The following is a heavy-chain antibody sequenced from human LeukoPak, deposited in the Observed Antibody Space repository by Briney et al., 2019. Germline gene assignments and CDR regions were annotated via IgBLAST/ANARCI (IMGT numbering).Heavy chain of an antibody. CDR2: IKKDGSEK. CDR3: ARATQSYYYYLDV. D-gene: IGHD2-15*01. CDR1: GFTFSSYW. V-gene: IGHV3-7*03. J-gene: IGHJ6*03. Sequence: GGSLRLSCAASGFTFSSYWMSWVRQAPGKGLEWVANIKKDGSEKYYVDSVKGRFTISRDNSKNSLYLQMNSLRTEDTAFYYCARATQSYYYYLDVWGTGTTVTVSS.